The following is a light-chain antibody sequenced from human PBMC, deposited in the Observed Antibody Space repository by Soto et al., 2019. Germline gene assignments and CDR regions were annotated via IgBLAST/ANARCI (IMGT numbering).Light chain of an antibody. Sequence: IQLPQSPSTLSASVGARVTITCRASQSISSWLAWYQQKPGKAPKVLIYAASSLQSGVPSRFSGIGSGTDFTLSISSLQPEDFATYYCQQSYSGPLTFGGGTKVDIK. J-gene: IGKJ4*01. CDR2: AAS. V-gene: IGKV1-39*01. CDR1: QSISSW. CDR3: QQSYSGPLT.